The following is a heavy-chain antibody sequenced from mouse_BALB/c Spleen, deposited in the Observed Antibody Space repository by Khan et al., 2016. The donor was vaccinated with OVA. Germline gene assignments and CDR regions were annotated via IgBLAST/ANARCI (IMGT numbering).Heavy chain of an antibody. V-gene: IGHV2-2*02. CDR3: ARRDYDYGRGALFAH. D-gene: IGHD2-4*01. Sequence: QVQLKQSGPGLVQPSQSLSITCTVSGFSLGNYSVHWVRQSPGKGLEWLGVIWSAGSTDYNAAFISGLTISKDNSRSQVFFKVNSLQPNDSAIYYCARRDYDYGRGALFAHWGQGTLVTVSS. CDR2: IWSAGST. J-gene: IGHJ3*01. CDR1: GFSLGNYS.